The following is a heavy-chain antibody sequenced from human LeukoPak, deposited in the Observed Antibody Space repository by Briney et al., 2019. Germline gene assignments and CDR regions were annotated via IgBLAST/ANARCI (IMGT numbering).Heavy chain of an antibody. CDR3: AKDIVAGWELRGFDY. CDR1: GFTFSSYA. Sequence: GGSLRLSCAASGFTFSSYAMSWVRQAPGKGLEWVSAISGSGGSTYYADSVKGRFTIPRDNSKNTLYLQMNSLRAEDTAIYYCAKDIVAGWELRGFDYWGQGTLVTVSS. J-gene: IGHJ4*02. D-gene: IGHD1-26*01. CDR2: ISGSGGST. V-gene: IGHV3-23*01.